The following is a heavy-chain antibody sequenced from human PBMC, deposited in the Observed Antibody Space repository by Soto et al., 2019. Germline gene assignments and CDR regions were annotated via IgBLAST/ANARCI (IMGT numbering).Heavy chain of an antibody. Sequence: QIQLQESGPGLVKPSESLSLTCSVSGDSIRSVGYYWTWIRQPPGKGLEWLGDVYGVGTSRYNASLRSRLYISADPSTHAIALTLTSVTATDTAVYFCGRGVSSGWNPTRVDPWGHG. CDR1: GDSIRSVGYY. J-gene: IGHJ5*02. V-gene: IGHV4-30-4*08. D-gene: IGHD6-25*01. CDR3: GRGVSSGWNPTRVDP. CDR2: VYGVGTS.